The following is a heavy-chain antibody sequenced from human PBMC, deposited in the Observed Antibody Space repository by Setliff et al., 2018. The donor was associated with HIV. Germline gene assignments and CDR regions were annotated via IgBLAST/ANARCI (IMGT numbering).Heavy chain of an antibody. CDR3: TKGPWDEPHAFNV. V-gene: IGHV3-23*05. Sequence: PGGSLRLSCAASGFALNGYTMSWVRQAPGKGLEWVPAIKNSDTIYHADSVKGRFTASRDNSKHTVYLQMDSLRAEDTAVYFCTKGPWDEPHAFNVWGQGTVVTVSS. J-gene: IGHJ3*01. CDR2: IKNSDTI. D-gene: IGHD1-26*01. CDR1: GFALNGYT.